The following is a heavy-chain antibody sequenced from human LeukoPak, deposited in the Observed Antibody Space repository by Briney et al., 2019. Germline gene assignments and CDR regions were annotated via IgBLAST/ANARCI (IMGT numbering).Heavy chain of an antibody. CDR1: GGSISSYY. CDR3: ARDSGILYFGELSAY. D-gene: IGHD3-10*01. Sequence: SETLSLTCTVSGGSISSYYWSWIRQPPGKGLEWIGYIYYSGSTNYKPSLKSRVTISVETSKNQFSLKLRSVTAADTAVYYCARDSGILYFGELSAYWGQGTLVTVSS. CDR2: IYYSGST. J-gene: IGHJ4*02. V-gene: IGHV4-59*01.